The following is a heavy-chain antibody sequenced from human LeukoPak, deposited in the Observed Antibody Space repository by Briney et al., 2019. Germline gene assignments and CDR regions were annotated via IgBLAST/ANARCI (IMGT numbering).Heavy chain of an antibody. CDR2: INPSGGST. D-gene: IGHD4-17*01. Sequence: ASVKVSCKASGYTFTSYYMHWVRQSPGQGLGWLGIINPSGGSTSYAQKFQGRVTMTRDTSTSTVYMELSSLRSEDTAVYYCTRGGEPARGMDVWGQGTTVTVSS. V-gene: IGHV1-46*01. J-gene: IGHJ6*02. CDR1: GYTFTSYY. CDR3: TRGGEPARGMDV.